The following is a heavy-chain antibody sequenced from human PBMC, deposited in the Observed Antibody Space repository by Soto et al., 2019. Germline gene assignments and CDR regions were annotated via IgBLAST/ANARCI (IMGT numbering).Heavy chain of an antibody. CDR2: VSRNGSRT. J-gene: IGHJ5*02. V-gene: IGHV3-35*01. CDR3: AWVSSGPALYES. Sequence: VGSLRHSCAASGLTCSNSDMSWVHQVPGKGLAWIAHVSRNGSRTEYADSVKGRFTISRDNAKNTLYLQMNSLRADDTAVYYCAWVSSGPALYESWGQGTLVTVSS. CDR1: GLTCSNSD. D-gene: IGHD2-15*01.